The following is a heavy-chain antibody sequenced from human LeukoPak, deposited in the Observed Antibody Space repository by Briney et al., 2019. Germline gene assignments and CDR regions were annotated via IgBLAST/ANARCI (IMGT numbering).Heavy chain of an antibody. CDR3: ARPSLYGSGSYAFDY. Sequence: PGGSLRLSCAASGFTFDDYAMHWVRQAPGKGLEWVSGISWNSGSIGYADSVKGRFTISRDNAKNSLYLQMNSLRAEDTALYYCARPSLYGSGSYAFDYWGQGTLVTVSS. CDR1: GFTFDDYA. D-gene: IGHD3-10*01. V-gene: IGHV3-9*01. CDR2: ISWNSGSI. J-gene: IGHJ4*02.